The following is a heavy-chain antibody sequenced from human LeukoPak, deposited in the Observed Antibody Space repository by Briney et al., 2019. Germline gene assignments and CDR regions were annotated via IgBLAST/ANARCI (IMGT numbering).Heavy chain of an antibody. V-gene: IGHV3-74*01. D-gene: IGHD5-18*01. CDR3: ARMQAGWLRSFDY. J-gene: IGHJ4*02. Sequence: GGPLRLSCAASGFTFSSYWMHWVRQAPGKGLVWVSRINSDGSSTSYADSVKGRFTISRDNAKNTLYLQMNSLRAEDTAVYYCARMQAGWLRSFDYWGQGTLVTVSS. CDR2: INSDGSST. CDR1: GFTFSSYW.